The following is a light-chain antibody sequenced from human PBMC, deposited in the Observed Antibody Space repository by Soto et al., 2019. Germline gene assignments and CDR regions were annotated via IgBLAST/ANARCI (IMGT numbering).Light chain of an antibody. CDR2: GAS. CDR1: QSISSNY. Sequence: EIVLTQSPGTLSLSTGKRATLSCRASQSISSNYLAWYQQKPGQSPRLLIYGASSRATGIPDRFSGRGSGTDFTLTISRLEPEDFAVYFCQQYGTSPRTFGQGTKVDIK. CDR3: QQYGTSPRT. J-gene: IGKJ1*01. V-gene: IGKV3-20*01.